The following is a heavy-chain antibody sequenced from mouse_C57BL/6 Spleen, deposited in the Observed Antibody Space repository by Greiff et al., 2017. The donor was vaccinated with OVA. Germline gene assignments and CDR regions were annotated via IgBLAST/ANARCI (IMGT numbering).Heavy chain of an antibody. CDR2: INPYNGDT. CDR3: ARSDYYGSFDY. D-gene: IGHD1-1*01. CDR1: GYTFTDYY. J-gene: IGHJ2*01. V-gene: IGHV1-19*01. Sequence: EVQLQQSGPVLVKPGASVKMSCKASGYTFTDYYMNWVKQSHGKSLEWIGVINPYNGDTTYNQNFKGKATLTVDKSSSTAYMELNSLTSEDSAVYYCARSDYYGSFDYWGKGTTLTVSS.